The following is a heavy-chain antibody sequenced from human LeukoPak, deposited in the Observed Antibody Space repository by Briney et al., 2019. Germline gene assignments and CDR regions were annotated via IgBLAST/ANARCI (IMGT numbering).Heavy chain of an antibody. J-gene: IGHJ4*02. CDR1: GYTFVIHG. CDR2: INPNSGDT. V-gene: IGHV1-2*02. CDR3: ARVYSIRSFDY. Sequence: ASVTVSFKASGYTFVIHGISWVRQAPGQGHEWMGWINPNSGDTNYAQKFQGRVTMTSDTSINTAYMELTRLTSDDTAVYYCARVYSIRSFDYWGQGTLVTVSS. D-gene: IGHD2-15*01.